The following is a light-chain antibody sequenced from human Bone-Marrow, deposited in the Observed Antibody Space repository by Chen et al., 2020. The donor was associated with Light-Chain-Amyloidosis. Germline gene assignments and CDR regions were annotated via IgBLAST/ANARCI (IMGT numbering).Light chain of an antibody. V-gene: IGLV3-21*02. CDR2: DDS. CDR3: QVWDRSRDRPV. Sequence: SYVLTQPSSVSVAPGQTATIACGGNNIGSKSVHWYQQTPGQAPLLVVYDDSDRPSGIPERLSGSNSGNTATLTISRVEAGDEADYYCQVWDRSRDRPVFGGGTKLTVL. J-gene: IGLJ3*02. CDR1: NIGSKS.